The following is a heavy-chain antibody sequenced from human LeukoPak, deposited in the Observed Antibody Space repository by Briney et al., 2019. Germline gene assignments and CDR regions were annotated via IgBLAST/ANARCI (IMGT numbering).Heavy chain of an antibody. CDR1: GFTFSSYA. J-gene: IGHJ4*02. D-gene: IGHD6-13*01. Sequence: GRSLRLSCAASGFTFSSYAMHWVRQAPGKGLEWVAVISYDGSNKYYADSVKGRFTISRDNSKNTLYLQMNSLRAEDTAVYYCARDGGKLDPRHIFDYWGQGTLVTVSS. CDR2: ISYDGSNK. CDR3: ARDGGKLDPRHIFDY. V-gene: IGHV3-30-3*01.